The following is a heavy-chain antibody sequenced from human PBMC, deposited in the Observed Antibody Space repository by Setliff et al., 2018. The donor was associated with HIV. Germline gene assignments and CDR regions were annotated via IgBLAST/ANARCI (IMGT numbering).Heavy chain of an antibody. V-gene: IGHV3-23*01. CDR2: FGNTGDTT. CDR1: GLNFSTYV. J-gene: IGHJ4*02. Sequence: SLRLSCAASGLNFSTYVVNWIRQAPGKGLEWVSVFGNTGDTTYYTDSVKGRFSLSRDSSKNTLYLQMNNLSAEDTAVYYCAFDSRGYFSDPLDSWGQGTPVTVSS. D-gene: IGHD3-22*01. CDR3: AFDSRGYFSDPLDS.